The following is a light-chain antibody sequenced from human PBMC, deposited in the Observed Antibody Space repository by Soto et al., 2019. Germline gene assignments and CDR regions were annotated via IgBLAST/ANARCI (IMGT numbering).Light chain of an antibody. Sequence: EIVLTQSPGTLSLSPGERATLSCRASQSVSSSYLAWYQQKPGQAHRLLIYGASSRATGIPDRFSGSGSGTDFTITIHRLETEDFAVYYFQQYGSTPPTFGQGTKLEIK. CDR2: GAS. J-gene: IGKJ2*01. V-gene: IGKV3-20*01. CDR1: QSVSSSY. CDR3: QQYGSTPPT.